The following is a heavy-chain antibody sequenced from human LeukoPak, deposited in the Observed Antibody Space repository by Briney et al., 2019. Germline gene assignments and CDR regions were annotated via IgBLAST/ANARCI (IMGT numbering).Heavy chain of an antibody. J-gene: IGHJ1*01. V-gene: IGHV3-30*18. CDR3: AKEFPKAKRNLYGDSGYFQH. CDR2: ISYDGSNK. Sequence: PGGSLRLSCAASGFTFSSYGMHWVRQAPGKGLEWVAVISYDGSNKYYADSVKGRFTISRDNSKNTLYLQMNSLRAEDTAVYYCAKEFPKAKRNLYGDSGYFQHWGQGTLVTVSS. D-gene: IGHD4-17*01. CDR1: GFTFSSYG.